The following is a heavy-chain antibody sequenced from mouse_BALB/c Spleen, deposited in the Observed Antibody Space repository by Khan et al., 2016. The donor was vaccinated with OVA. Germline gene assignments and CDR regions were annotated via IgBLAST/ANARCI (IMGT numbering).Heavy chain of an antibody. CDR1: GYSFTDYN. J-gene: IGHJ2*01. CDR2: IDPYNGGT. Sequence: VQLQQSGPELVKPGASVKVSCKASGYSFTDYNMFWVKQSHGKSLEWIGYIDPYNGGTSYNQKFKGKATLTVDKSSSTAFMHLSSLTSEDSAVFYCARTDYYVSSYYFDYWGQCTTLTVSS. V-gene: IGHV1S135*01. D-gene: IGHD1-1*01. CDR3: ARTDYYVSSYYFDY.